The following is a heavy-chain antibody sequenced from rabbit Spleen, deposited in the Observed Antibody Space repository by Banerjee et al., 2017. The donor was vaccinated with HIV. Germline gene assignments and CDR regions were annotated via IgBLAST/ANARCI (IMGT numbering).Heavy chain of an antibody. J-gene: IGHJ4*01. CDR2: IYPVFGIT. CDR3: ARDGAGGSYFAL. CDR1: GFDFRRYY. D-gene: IGHD8-1*01. V-gene: IGHV1S7*01. Sequence: QVKETGGGLVQPGGSLTLSCKASGFDFRRYYLTWVRQAPGKGLEWIAYIYPVFGITNYANSVKGRFTISRENAQNTVFLQMTSLTAADTATYFCARDGAGGSYFALWGQGTLVTVS.